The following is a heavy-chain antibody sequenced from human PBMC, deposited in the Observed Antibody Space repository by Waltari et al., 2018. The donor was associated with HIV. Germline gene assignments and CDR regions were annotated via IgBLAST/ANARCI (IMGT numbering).Heavy chain of an antibody. V-gene: IGHV3-48*01. D-gene: IGHD3-10*01. Sequence: EVQLVESGGGLVQPGGSLRLSRTASGFTFGSFGMQWVRQAPGKGLEWVSYISGSSSTTYCADSVKGRLTISRDNAKNSLFLQMNSLRAEDTAVYYCARDDYGIFDSWGQGTLVSVS. CDR3: ARDDYGIFDS. CDR2: ISGSSSTT. CDR1: GFTFGSFG. J-gene: IGHJ4*02.